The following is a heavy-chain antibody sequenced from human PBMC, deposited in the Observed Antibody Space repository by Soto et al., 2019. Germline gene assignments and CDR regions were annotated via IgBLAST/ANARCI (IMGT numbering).Heavy chain of an antibody. CDR2: VHYSGST. J-gene: IGHJ2*01. CDR3: AREGNFDTDGSYFFQTFNF. V-gene: IGHV4-59*01. CDR1: GGTIDSYY. Sequence: QVHLQESGPGLVKPSATLSLTCTVSGGTIDSYYWTWIRQPPGKGLEWIGYVHYSGSTRYNPSLKSRVTISVDTSKNQFSLELTAVTAADTAVYYCAREGNFDTDGSYFFQTFNFWGRGTLVAVSS. D-gene: IGHD1-7*01.